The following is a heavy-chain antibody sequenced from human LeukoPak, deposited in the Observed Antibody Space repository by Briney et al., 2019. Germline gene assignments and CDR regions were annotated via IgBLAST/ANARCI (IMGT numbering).Heavy chain of an antibody. CDR2: ISGSGGST. V-gene: IGHV3-23*01. J-gene: IGHJ4*02. CDR1: GFTFSSYA. Sequence: GGSLRLSCAASGFTFSSYAMSWVRQAPGKGLDWFSAISGSGGSTYYADSVKGRFTISRDNSKNTLYLQMNSLRAEDTAVYYCAKYAPPTTVVTRYFDYWGQGTLVTVSS. CDR3: AKYAPPTTVVTRYFDY. D-gene: IGHD4-23*01.